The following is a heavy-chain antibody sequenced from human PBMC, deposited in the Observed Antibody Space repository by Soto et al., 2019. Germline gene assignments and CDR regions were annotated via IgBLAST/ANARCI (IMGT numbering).Heavy chain of an antibody. J-gene: IGHJ5*02. Sequence: SETLSLTCVLCGGSISRTNWWPWVRQPPGKRLEWIGEIYHNGSPTYGPSLRGRATISVDKSNNQFSLRLRSVTAADTAVYYCATLPPRIVVSLLPIPTWGQGILVTVS. CDR2: IYHNGSP. CDR1: GGSISRTNW. CDR3: ATLPPRIVVSLLPIPT. V-gene: IGHV4-4*02. D-gene: IGHD2-21*01.